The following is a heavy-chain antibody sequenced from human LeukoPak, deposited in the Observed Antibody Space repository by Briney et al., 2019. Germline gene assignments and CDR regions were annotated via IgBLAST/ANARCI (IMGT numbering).Heavy chain of an antibody. CDR3: ARTPPDAFDI. CDR1: GGSISSSSYY. J-gene: IGHJ3*02. V-gene: IGHV4-39*01. CDR2: IYYSGST. Sequence: SETLSLTCTVSGGSISSSSYYWGWIRQPPGKGLEWIGSIYYSGSTYYNPSLKSRGTISVDTSKNQFSLKLSSVTAADTAVYYCARTPPDAFDIWGQGTMVTVSS.